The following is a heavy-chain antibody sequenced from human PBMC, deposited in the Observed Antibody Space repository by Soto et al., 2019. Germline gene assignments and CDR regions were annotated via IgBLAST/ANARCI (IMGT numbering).Heavy chain of an antibody. CDR2: INPSGGST. V-gene: IGHV1-46*03. CDR1: GYTFTSYY. D-gene: IGHD2-15*01. J-gene: IGHJ5*02. CDR3: ARGLGDIVVVVAAPFDP. Sequence: QVQLVQSGAEVKKPGASVKVSCKASGYTFTSYYMHWVRQAPGQGLEWMGIINPSGGSTSYALKVQGRGTMTRDPSTSTVYMELSSLRSEDTAVYYCARGLGDIVVVVAAPFDPWGQGTLVTVSS.